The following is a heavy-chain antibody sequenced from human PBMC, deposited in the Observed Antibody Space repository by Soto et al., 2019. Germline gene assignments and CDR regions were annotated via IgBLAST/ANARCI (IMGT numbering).Heavy chain of an antibody. J-gene: IGHJ6*02. CDR3: AKDRIARIIRDLYGMDV. CDR2: ISGSGGST. D-gene: IGHD2-15*01. CDR1: GYTFTASY. V-gene: IGHV3-23*01. Sequence: SCKASGYTFTASYIHWVRQAPGKGLEWVSAISGSGGSTYYADSVKGRFTISRDNSKNTLYLQMNSLRAEDTAVYYCAKDRIARIIRDLYGMDVWGQGTTVTVSS.